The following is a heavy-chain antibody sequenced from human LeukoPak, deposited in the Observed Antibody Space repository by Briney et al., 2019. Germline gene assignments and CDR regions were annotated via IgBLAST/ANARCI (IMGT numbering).Heavy chain of an antibody. Sequence: GGSLRLSCDASGFPFSSYGMSWVRQAPGKGLEWVSAVSGDGGRTYYAASVRGRFTISRDNSKNTLYLQMNSLRAEDTAVYYCAKDQSYYYYYYGMDVWGQGTTVTVSS. V-gene: IGHV3-23*01. CDR1: GFPFSSYG. CDR2: VSGDGGRT. J-gene: IGHJ6*02. CDR3: AKDQSYYYYYYGMDV.